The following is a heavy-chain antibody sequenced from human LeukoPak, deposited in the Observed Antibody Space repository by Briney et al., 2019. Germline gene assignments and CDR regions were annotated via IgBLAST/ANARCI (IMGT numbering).Heavy chain of an antibody. CDR3: AGVVPAGPFDY. D-gene: IGHD2-2*01. J-gene: IGHJ4*02. CDR2: ISYDGSNK. Sequence: GRSLRLSCAASGFTFSSYGMHWVRQAPGKGLEWVAVISYDGSNKYYADSVKGRFTISRDDSKNTLYLQMNSLRAEDTAVYYCAGVVPAGPFDYWGQGTLVTVSS. CDR1: GFTFSSYG. V-gene: IGHV3-30*03.